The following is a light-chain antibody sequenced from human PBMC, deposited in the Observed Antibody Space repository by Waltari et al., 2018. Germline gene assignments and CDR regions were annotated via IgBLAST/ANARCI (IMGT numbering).Light chain of an antibody. CDR1: NSNIGSNT. J-gene: IGLJ2*01. CDR2: SNN. Sequence: QSVLAQPPSASGTPGQRITISCSGSNSNIGSNTVNCYQQFPGTAPRLLIYSNNQRPSGVPDRFSASKSGSSAALTIYGLHSEDEADYYCSTWDDRLTGVVFGGGTKVTVL. V-gene: IGLV1-44*01. CDR3: STWDDRLTGVV.